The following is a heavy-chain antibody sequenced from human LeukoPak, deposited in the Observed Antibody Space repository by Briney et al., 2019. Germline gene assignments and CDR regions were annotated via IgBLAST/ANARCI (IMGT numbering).Heavy chain of an antibody. V-gene: IGHV4-34*01. J-gene: IGHJ4*02. D-gene: IGHD3-22*01. CDR1: GGSFSGYY. CDR2: INHSGST. Sequence: SETLSLTCAVCGGSFSGYYWSWIRQPPGKGLEWIGEINHSGSTNYNPSLKSRVTISVDTSKNQFSLKLSSVTAADTAVYYCARSQIYDSSGYRYFDYWGQGTLVTVSS. CDR3: ARSQIYDSSGYRYFDY.